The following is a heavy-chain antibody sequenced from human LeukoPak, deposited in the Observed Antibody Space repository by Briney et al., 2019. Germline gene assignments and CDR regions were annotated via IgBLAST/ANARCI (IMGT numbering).Heavy chain of an antibody. Sequence: PSETLSLTCAVSGYSISSGYYWGWIRRPPGKGREGIGIMYDSRNTYYNLPLKSRVTISVDTSKNLFSLKLSSVTAADTAVYYCARFGYYYDSSGYYEKYYFDYWGQGTLVTVSS. CDR1: GYSISSGYY. CDR3: ARFGYYYDSSGYYEKYYFDY. V-gene: IGHV4-38-2*01. J-gene: IGHJ4*02. D-gene: IGHD3-22*01. CDR2: MYDSRNT.